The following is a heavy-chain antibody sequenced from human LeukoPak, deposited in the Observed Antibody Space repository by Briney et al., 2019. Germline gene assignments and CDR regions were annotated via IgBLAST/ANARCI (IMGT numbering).Heavy chain of an antibody. V-gene: IGHV3-21*01. CDR3: ARDSGNSGSYFPSDY. Sequence: PGGSLRLSCAASGFTFSSYNMNWVRQAPGKGLEWVSSISSSSSYIYYADSVKGRFTISRDNAKNSLYLQMNSLRAEDTAVYYCARDSGNSGSYFPSDYWGQETLVTVSS. D-gene: IGHD1-26*01. CDR2: ISSSSSYI. J-gene: IGHJ4*02. CDR1: GFTFSSYN.